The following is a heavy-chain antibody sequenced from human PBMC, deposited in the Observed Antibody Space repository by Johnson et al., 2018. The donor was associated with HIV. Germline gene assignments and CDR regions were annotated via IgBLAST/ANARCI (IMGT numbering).Heavy chain of an antibody. CDR3: ARDSPGEITMVRGVIGI. J-gene: IGHJ3*02. CDR1: GFTFSSYA. Sequence: QEQLVESGGGVVQPGRSLRLSCAASGFTFSSYAMHWVRQAPGKGLEWVAVISYDGSNKYYADSVKGRFTISRDNSKNTLYLQMNSLRAEDTAVYYCARDSPGEITMVRGVIGIWGQGTMVTVSS. D-gene: IGHD3-10*01. V-gene: IGHV3-30*04. CDR2: ISYDGSNK.